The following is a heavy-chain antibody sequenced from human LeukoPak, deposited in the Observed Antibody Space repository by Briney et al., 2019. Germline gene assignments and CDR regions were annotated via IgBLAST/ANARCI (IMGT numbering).Heavy chain of an antibody. Sequence: GGSLRLSCAASGFSFRNYWMGWVRQAPGKGLEWVANTKPDGSAEYYADSVRGRFTASRDNANNLLYLQMNRPRAEDTVVYYCARDGGLHTNFDYWGQGTLLTVSS. D-gene: IGHD2-15*01. J-gene: IGHJ4*02. V-gene: IGHV3-7*01. CDR3: ARDGGLHTNFDY. CDR2: TKPDGSAE. CDR1: GFSFRNYW.